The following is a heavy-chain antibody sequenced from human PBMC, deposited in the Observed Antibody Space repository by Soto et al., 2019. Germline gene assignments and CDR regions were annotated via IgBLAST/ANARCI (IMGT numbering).Heavy chain of an antibody. CDR2: ITTAGDT. CDR3: ARELHGGSYGMDV. CDR1: GFTFSNYD. J-gene: IGHJ6*02. D-gene: IGHD6-19*01. Sequence: PGGSLRLSCAASGFTFSNYDMHWVRQVTGKGLEWVSGITTAGDTYYPGSVKGRFTISREKAKNSLYLQMNSLSAGDTAVYYCARELHGGSYGMDVWGQGTTATVSS. V-gene: IGHV3-13*01.